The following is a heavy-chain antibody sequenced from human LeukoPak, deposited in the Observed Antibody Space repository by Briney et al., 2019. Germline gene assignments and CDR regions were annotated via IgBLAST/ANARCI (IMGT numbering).Heavy chain of an antibody. CDR3: AKFHGPSHGDY. J-gene: IGHJ4*02. Sequence: PGGSLRLSCAASGFTFSSYAMSWVRQAPGKGREGVSAISGSGGSTYYADSVKGRFTISRENSKNTLYLQMNSLRAEDTAVYYCAKFHGPSHGDYWGQGTLVTVSS. D-gene: IGHD5-12*01. CDR2: ISGSGGST. CDR1: GFTFSSYA. V-gene: IGHV3-23*01.